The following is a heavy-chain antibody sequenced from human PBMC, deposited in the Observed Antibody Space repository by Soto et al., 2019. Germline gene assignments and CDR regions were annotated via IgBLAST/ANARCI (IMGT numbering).Heavy chain of an antibody. Sequence: SVKVSCKASGGTFSSYTISWVRQAPGQGLEWMGRIIPILGIANYAQKFQGRVTITADKSTSTAYMELSSLRSEDTAVYYCAREQLYGSGSYLNYFDYWGQGTLVTVSS. CDR3: AREQLYGSGSYLNYFDY. CDR1: GGTFSSYT. J-gene: IGHJ4*02. V-gene: IGHV1-69*04. CDR2: IIPILGIA. D-gene: IGHD3-10*01.